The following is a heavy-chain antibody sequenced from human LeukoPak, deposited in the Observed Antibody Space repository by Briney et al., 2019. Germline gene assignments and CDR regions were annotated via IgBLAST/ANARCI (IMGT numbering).Heavy chain of an antibody. Sequence: SVKVSCKASGGTFSSYAISWVRQAPGQGLEWMGRIIPIFGIANYAQKFQGRVTITADKSTSTAYMELSSLRSEDTAVYYSARSCSGGSCYWKFDPWGQGTLVTVSS. CDR3: ARSCSGGSCYWKFDP. CDR1: GGTFSSYA. J-gene: IGHJ5*02. V-gene: IGHV1-69*04. D-gene: IGHD2-15*01. CDR2: IIPIFGIA.